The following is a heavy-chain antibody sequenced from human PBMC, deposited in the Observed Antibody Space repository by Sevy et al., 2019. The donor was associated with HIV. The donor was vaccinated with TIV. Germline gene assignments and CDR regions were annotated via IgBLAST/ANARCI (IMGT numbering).Heavy chain of an antibody. CDR2: ITSSGDTT. Sequence: GGSLRLSCAVSGFTFGNYAMSWVRQAPGKGLEWVSSITSSGDTTYYTDPVKGRFTISRDNSKNTLYLQMNSLRAEDTAVYFCAKEQGYYYDRTGEYYFDYWGQGTLVTVSS. V-gene: IGHV3-23*01. CDR3: AKEQGYYYDRTGEYYFDY. J-gene: IGHJ4*02. D-gene: IGHD3-22*01. CDR1: GFTFGNYA.